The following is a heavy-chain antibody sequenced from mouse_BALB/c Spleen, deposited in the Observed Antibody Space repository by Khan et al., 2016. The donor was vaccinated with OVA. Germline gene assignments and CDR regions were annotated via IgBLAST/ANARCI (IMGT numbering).Heavy chain of an antibody. CDR3: TRPPYISYTIAY. D-gene: IGHD2-10*01. CDR2: INTYTGEP. CDR1: GYTFTKFG. Sequence: QIQLVQSGPELKKPGETVKISCKASGYTFTKFGMNWVKQAPGKGLEWMGWINTYTGEPTYADDFKGRFAFSMETSASTAYLQINNLKDEDTATYIGTRPPYISYTIAYWGQGTSLTVSS. V-gene: IGHV9-3-1*01. J-gene: IGHJ4*01.